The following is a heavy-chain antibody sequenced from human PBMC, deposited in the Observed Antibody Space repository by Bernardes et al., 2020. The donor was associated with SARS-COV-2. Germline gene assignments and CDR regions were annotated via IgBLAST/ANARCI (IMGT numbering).Heavy chain of an antibody. V-gene: IGHV4-59*08. Sequence: SEPLSLICTVSGGSISSYYWSWIRQPPGKGLEWIGYIYYSGSTNYHPSLKSRVTISVDTSKNQFSLKLSSVTAADTAVYYCARLFYNSSGYYGYFDLWGRGTLVTVSS. CDR3: ARLFYNSSGYYGYFDL. J-gene: IGHJ2*01. D-gene: IGHD3-22*01. CDR1: GGSISSYY. CDR2: IYYSGST.